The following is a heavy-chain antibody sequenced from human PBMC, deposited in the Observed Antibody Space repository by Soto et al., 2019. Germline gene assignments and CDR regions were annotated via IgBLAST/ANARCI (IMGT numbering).Heavy chain of an antibody. V-gene: IGHV1-2*02. CDR1: GYTFTGYY. J-gene: IGHJ6*02. CDR2: INPNSGGT. CDR3: ARATGYSSSFFYGMDF. Sequence: GASVKVSCKASGYTFTGYYMHWVRQAPGQGLEWMGWINPNSGGTDYAQKLQGRVTMARDTSTTTASMELSSLTSDDTAVYYCARATGYSSSFFYGMDFWGQGTTVTVSS. D-gene: IGHD6-19*01.